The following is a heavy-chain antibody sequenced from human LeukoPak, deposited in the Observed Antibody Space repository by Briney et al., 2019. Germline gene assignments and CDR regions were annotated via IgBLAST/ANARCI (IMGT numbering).Heavy chain of an antibody. CDR3: ARSRQSGYDFRGTVYYSDY. CDR1: GGSISSGSYY. CDR2: IYTSGST. V-gene: IGHV4-61*02. Sequence: SETLSLTCTVSGGSISSGSYYWSWIRQPAGKGLEWIGRIYTSGSTNYNPSLKSRVTISVDTSKNQFSLKLSSVTAADTAVYYCARSRQSGYDFRGTVYYSDYWGQGTLVTVSS. D-gene: IGHD5-12*01. J-gene: IGHJ4*02.